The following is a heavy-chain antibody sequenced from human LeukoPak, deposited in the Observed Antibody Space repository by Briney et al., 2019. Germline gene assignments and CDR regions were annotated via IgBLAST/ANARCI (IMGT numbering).Heavy chain of an antibody. J-gene: IGHJ4*02. Sequence: GESLKISCKGLGYSFSTYWNAWVRQRPGKGLEWMGIIYPGGSETRYDPSFQGQVTISADTSISTAYLQWSSLRASDTAMYYCARASRDGYNQNFDHWGQGTQVTVSS. D-gene: IGHD5-24*01. CDR3: ARASRDGYNQNFDH. V-gene: IGHV5-51*01. CDR2: IYPGGSET. CDR1: GYSFSTYW.